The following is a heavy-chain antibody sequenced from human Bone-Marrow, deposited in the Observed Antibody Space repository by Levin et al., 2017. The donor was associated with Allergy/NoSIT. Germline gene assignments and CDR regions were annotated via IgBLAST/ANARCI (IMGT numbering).Heavy chain of an antibody. CDR3: SRGGAVAANWFDP. D-gene: IGHD4-23*01. CDR1: GDSISSGTHY. J-gene: IGHJ5*02. CDR2: VFHTGST. V-gene: IGHV4-31*03. Sequence: LRLSCSVSGDSISSGTHYWNWVRQHPEKGLEWIGHVFHTGSTSYNPSLRSRVTISVDTSENRFSLNLRSVTAADTAVYYCSRGGAVAANWFDPWGQGILVTVSS.